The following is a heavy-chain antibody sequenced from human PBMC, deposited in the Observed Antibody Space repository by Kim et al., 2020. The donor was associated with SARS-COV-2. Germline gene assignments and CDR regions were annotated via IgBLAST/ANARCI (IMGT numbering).Heavy chain of an antibody. D-gene: IGHD3-10*01. CDR3: ARDMVRGVPDYLDD. J-gene: IGHJ4*02. V-gene: IGHV3-30*01. Sequence: YSSAVQGRFTISRDSSKDTLYLQMNSLRHADTAVYYCARDMVRGVPDYLDDWGQGTLVTVSS.